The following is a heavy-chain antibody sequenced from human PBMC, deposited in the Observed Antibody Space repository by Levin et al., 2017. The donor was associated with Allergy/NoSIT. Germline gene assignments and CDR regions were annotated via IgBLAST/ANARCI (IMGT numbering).Heavy chain of an antibody. J-gene: IGHJ4*02. V-gene: IGHV3-7*01. CDR1: GFTFSSYW. CDR3: ARGWRWSGQQGTGAN. Sequence: LSLTCAASGFTFSSYWMSWVRQAPGKGLEWVANIKQDGSEKYYVDSVKGRFTISRDNAKNSLYLQMNSLRAEDTAVYYCARGWRWSGQQGTGANWGQGTLVTVSS. CDR2: IKQDGSEK. D-gene: IGHD3-3*01.